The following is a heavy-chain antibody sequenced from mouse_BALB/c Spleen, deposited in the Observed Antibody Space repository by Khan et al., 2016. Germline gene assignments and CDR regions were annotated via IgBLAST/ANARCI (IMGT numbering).Heavy chain of an antibody. D-gene: IGHD1-1*01. CDR1: GYTFTDYW. CDR2: INPSTGYT. V-gene: IGHV1-7*01. J-gene: IGHJ3*01. Sequence: QVRLQQSGAEMAKPGASVKMSCKASGYTFTDYWMHWVKQRPGQGLEWIGYINPSTGYTEYNQKFKDKATLTADKSSSTAYMQLSSLTSEDSAVXYCARWSYYYGSSYGWFAYWGQGTLVTVSA. CDR3: ARWSYYYGSSYGWFAY.